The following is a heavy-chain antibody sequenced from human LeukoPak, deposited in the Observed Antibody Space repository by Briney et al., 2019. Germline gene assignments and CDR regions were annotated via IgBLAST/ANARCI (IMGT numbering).Heavy chain of an antibody. CDR1: GFTFSDYY. D-gene: IGHD3-16*02. Sequence: GGCLRLSCAASGFTFSDYYMRWIRQSPGKGVWWVTYISSRCSNIYYADPVGGRFTISRENAKNSLYLQVHSLRAEDTAVYHCARVIGYYYGTDVWGQGTTVTVSS. J-gene: IGHJ6*02. V-gene: IGHV3-11*01. CDR2: ISSRCSNI. CDR3: ARVIGYYYGTDV.